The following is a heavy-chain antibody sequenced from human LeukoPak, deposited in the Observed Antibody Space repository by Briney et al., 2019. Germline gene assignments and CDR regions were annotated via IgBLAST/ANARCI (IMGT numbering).Heavy chain of an antibody. CDR3: ARSPGYYFDY. Sequence: KPSETLSLTCTVSGGSISSYYCCWIRQPPGKGLEWIGYIYYSGSTNYNLSLKSRVTISVDTSKNQFSLKLSSVTAADTAVYYCARSPGYYFDYWGQGTLVTVSS. CDR2: IYYSGST. V-gene: IGHV4-59*08. J-gene: IGHJ4*02. CDR1: GGSISSYY.